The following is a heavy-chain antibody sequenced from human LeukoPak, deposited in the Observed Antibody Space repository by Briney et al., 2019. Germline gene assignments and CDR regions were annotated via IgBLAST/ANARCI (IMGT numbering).Heavy chain of an antibody. D-gene: IGHD3-10*01. V-gene: IGHV3-23*01. CDR3: AFMVRGLGRPEKQGGY. CDR2: ISTSGGNT. Sequence: PGGSLRLSCAASGFTFSYYAMSWVRQAPGKGLEWVSGISTSGGNTYLADSVKGRFTISRDNSKNTLYLQMNSLRAEDTAVYYCAFMVRGLGRPEKQGGYWSQGTLVTVTS. J-gene: IGHJ4*02. CDR1: GFTFSYYA.